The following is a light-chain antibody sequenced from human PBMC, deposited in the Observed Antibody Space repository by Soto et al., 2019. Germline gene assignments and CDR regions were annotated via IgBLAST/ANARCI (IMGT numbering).Light chain of an antibody. Sequence: DIQMTQSPSTLSASVGDRVTITCRASQGVSNWLAWYQQKPGEAPKLLIYWASTLETGVPSRFSGSGSGTEFILTISRLQPDDFATYYCQQYNNYSWTFGQGTKVEIK. J-gene: IGKJ1*01. CDR2: WAS. CDR1: QGVSNW. CDR3: QQYNNYSWT. V-gene: IGKV1-5*03.